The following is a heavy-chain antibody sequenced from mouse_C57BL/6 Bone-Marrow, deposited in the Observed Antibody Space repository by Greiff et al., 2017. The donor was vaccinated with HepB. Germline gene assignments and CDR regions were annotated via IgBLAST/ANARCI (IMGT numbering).Heavy chain of an antibody. D-gene: IGHD2-2*01. CDR3: ARGGGYDGAMDY. CDR2: ISNGGGST. J-gene: IGHJ4*01. V-gene: IGHV5-12*01. Sequence: DVHLVESGGGLVQPGGSLKLSCAASGFTFSDYYMYWVRQTPEKRLEWVAYISNGGGSTYYPDTVKGRFTISRDNAKNTLYLQMSRLKSEDTAMYYCARGGGYDGAMDYWGQGTSVTVSS. CDR1: GFTFSDYY.